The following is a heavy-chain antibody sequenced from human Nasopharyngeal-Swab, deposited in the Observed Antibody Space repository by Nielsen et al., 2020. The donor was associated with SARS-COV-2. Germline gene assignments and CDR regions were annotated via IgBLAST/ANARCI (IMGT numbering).Heavy chain of an antibody. D-gene: IGHD5-24*01. V-gene: IGHV3-23*01. CDR3: AGDSYRH. Sequence: LSLTCAASGFTFSNFAMSWVRQTPGKGLEWVSTITAGGGTVCADSVKGRFTISRDNSKNTLYLQMNSLRAEDTALYYCAGDSYRHWGQGTLVTVSS. J-gene: IGHJ4*02. CDR1: GFTFSNFA. CDR2: ITAGGGT.